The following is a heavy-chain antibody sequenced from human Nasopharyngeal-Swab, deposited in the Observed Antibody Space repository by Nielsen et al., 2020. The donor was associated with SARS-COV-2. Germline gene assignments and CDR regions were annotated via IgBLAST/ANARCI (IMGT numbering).Heavy chain of an antibody. CDR2: IKQDGSEK. V-gene: IGHV3-7*01. CDR1: GFTFRDYW. D-gene: IGHD3-10*01. Sequence: GGSLRLSCVASGFTFRDYWMSWVRQAPAKGLEWVASIKQDGSEKNYVDSVKGRFTISRDNAKNSLFLQMGSLRTEDTAFYYCARVGGRTSPMGSWGQGTLVTVSS. J-gene: IGHJ4*02. CDR3: ARVGGRTSPMGS.